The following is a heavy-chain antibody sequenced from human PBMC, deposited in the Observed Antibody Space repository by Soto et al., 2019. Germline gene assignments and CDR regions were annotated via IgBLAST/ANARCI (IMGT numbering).Heavy chain of an antibody. D-gene: IGHD3-22*01. Sequence: ASVKVSCKASGYTFTSYGISWVRQAPGQGLEWMGWISAYNGNTNYAQKLQGRVTMTTDTSTSTAYMELRSLRSDDTAVYYCARAPYYYDSSGYPAGYWGQGTLVTVSS. CDR2: ISAYNGNT. J-gene: IGHJ4*02. V-gene: IGHV1-18*01. CDR3: ARAPYYYDSSGYPAGY. CDR1: GYTFTSYG.